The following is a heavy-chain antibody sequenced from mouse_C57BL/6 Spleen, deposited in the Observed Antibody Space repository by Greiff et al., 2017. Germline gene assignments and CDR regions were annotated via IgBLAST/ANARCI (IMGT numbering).Heavy chain of an antibody. J-gene: IGHJ3*01. CDR2: IPYDGST. CDR1: GYSITSCYY. D-gene: IGHD1-1*01. CDR3: AREGDYYGSSGLAY. Sequence: EVKLQESGPGLVKPSQSLSLTCSVTGYSITSCYYWYWIRQLPGNLLEWMGFIPYDGSTNYNPSLKNRISMTRDTSKNQFFLKLKSVTTEDTATYYCAREGDYYGSSGLAYWGQGTLVTVSA. V-gene: IGHV3-6*01.